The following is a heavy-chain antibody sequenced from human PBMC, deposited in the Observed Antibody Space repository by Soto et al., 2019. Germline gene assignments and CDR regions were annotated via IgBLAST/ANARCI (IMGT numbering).Heavy chain of an antibody. D-gene: IGHD2-15*01. CDR1: GGSISSGDYY. V-gene: IGHV4-31*03. CDR3: ATVPVGGMAHI. Sequence: QVQLQESGPGLVKPSQTLSLTCTVSGGSISSGDYYWSWIRQHPGKGLEWIGYISYSGSTYYNPSLKTRVTISLDTSKNQFSLKLSSVTAADTAVYYCATVPVGGMAHIWGQGTLVTVSS. CDR2: ISYSGST. J-gene: IGHJ4*02.